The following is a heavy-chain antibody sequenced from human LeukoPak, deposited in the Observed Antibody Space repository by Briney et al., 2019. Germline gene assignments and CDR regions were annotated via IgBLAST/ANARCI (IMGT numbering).Heavy chain of an antibody. Sequence: SETLSLTCTVSGGSISSGGYSWSWIRQPPGKGLEWIGYIYYSGSTNYNPSLKSRVTISVDTSKNQFSLKLSSVTAADTAVYYCARESIFGVTYGMDVWGQGTTVTVSS. J-gene: IGHJ6*02. CDR1: GGSISSGGYS. V-gene: IGHV4-61*08. D-gene: IGHD3-3*01. CDR2: IYYSGST. CDR3: ARESIFGVTYGMDV.